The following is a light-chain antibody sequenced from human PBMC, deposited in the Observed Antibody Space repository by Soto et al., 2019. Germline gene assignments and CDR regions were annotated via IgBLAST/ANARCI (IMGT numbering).Light chain of an antibody. CDR2: EDN. CDR1: SGSIASNY. CDR3: QSYDSSNQGVV. J-gene: IGLJ2*01. Sequence: NFMLTQPHSVSESPGKTVTISCTRSSGSIASNYVQWYQQRPGSAPTTVIYEDNQRPSGVPDRFSGSIDSSSNSASFTISGLKTEDEADYYCQSYDSSNQGVVFGGGTKLTVL. V-gene: IGLV6-57*03.